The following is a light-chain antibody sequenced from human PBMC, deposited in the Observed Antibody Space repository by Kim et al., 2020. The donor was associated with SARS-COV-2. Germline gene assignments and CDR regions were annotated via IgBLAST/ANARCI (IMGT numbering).Light chain of an antibody. Sequence: ASVGDRVTITCRASQDISKYLFWLQQKPGKAPNLLIYDASTLQSGVPSRFSGSGSGTDFTLTISSLQPEDFATYYCQQLNDYPITFGQGTRLEIK. CDR1: QDISKY. J-gene: IGKJ5*01. CDR3: QQLNDYPIT. CDR2: DAS. V-gene: IGKV1-9*01.